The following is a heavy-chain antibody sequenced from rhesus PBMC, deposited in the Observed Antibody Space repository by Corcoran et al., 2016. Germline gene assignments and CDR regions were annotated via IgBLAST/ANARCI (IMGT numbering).Heavy chain of an antibody. CDR3: AGRYGYSFDY. CDR2: ISERNGNT. Sequence: QVQLQESGPGLVKPSETLSLTCVVSGSSFNNGYYWGWIRQPPEKGLEYIGDISERNGNTYYNPSRKGGLTISKDTSKNQFSLKLGSVTAADTAVYYCAGRYGYSFDYWGQGVLVTVSS. D-gene: IGHD5-12*01. CDR1: GSSFNNGYY. V-gene: IGHV4-99*01. J-gene: IGHJ4*01.